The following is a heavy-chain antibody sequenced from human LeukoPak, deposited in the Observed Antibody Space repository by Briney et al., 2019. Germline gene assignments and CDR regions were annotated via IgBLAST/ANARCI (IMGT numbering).Heavy chain of an antibody. D-gene: IGHD5-18*01. CDR1: GGTFSSYA. Sequence: SVKVSCKASGGTFSSYAISWVRQAPGQGLEWMGRIIPILGIANYAQKFQGRVTITADKSTSTAYMELSSLRSEDTAVYYCARVTDQLGWFDPWGQGTTVTVSS. CDR3: ARVTDQLGWFDP. J-gene: IGHJ5*01. CDR2: IIPILGIA. V-gene: IGHV1-69*04.